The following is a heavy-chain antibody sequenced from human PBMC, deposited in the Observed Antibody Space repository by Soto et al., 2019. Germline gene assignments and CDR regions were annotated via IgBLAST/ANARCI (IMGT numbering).Heavy chain of an antibody. CDR1: GYSFTSLD. Sequence: QVQLVQSGAEVREPGASVKVSCKASGYSFTSLDINWVRQTAGQGLEWMGWMQPSTGRTSYAQKFQGRVTMTRDTSINTAYMELTTLTSDDTAFYYCARGVSAGVDYWGQGTLVTVSS. V-gene: IGHV1-8*01. CDR3: ARGVSAGVDY. D-gene: IGHD1-26*01. J-gene: IGHJ4*02. CDR2: MQPSTGRT.